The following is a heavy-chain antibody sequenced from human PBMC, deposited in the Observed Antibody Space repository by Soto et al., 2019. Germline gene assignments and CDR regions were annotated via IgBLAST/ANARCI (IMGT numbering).Heavy chain of an antibody. J-gene: IGHJ3*02. CDR2: IWYDGSNK. Sequence: PGGSLRLSCAASGFTFSSYSMHWFRQAPGKGLEWVAVIWYDGSNKYYADSVKGRFTISRDNSKNTLYLQMNSLRAEDTAVYYCAKRRVEMATADAFDIWGQGTMVTVSS. CDR3: AKRRVEMATADAFDI. D-gene: IGHD5-18*01. CDR1: GFTFSSYS. V-gene: IGHV3-33*06.